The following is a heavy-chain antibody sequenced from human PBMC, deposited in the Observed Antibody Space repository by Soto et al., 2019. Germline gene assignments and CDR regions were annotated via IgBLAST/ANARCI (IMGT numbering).Heavy chain of an antibody. V-gene: IGHV4-61*01. D-gene: IGHD1-26*01. J-gene: IGHJ4*02. Sequence: QVQLQESGPGLVKPSETLSLTCTVSGGSVSSGSYYWSWIRQPPGKGLEWIGYIYYSGGTNYNPSLKSRVTISVDTSKNQFSLKLSSVTAADTAVYYCAGGAGGSYPNYFDYWGQGTLVTVSS. CDR2: IYYSGGT. CDR3: AGGAGGSYPNYFDY. CDR1: GGSVSSGSYY.